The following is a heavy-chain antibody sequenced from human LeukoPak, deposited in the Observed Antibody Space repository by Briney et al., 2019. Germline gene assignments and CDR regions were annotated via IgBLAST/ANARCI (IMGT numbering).Heavy chain of an antibody. CDR2: INHSGST. Sequence: SETLSLTCAVYGGSFSGYYWSWIRQPPGKGREWIGEINHSGSTNYHPSLKSRVTISVATSKNQFPLKRSSVTAADTAVYYCARGLFRYLDRLPFDYWGQGTLVTVSS. CDR1: GGSFSGYY. J-gene: IGHJ4*02. D-gene: IGHD3-9*01. V-gene: IGHV4-34*01. CDR3: ARGLFRYLDRLPFDY.